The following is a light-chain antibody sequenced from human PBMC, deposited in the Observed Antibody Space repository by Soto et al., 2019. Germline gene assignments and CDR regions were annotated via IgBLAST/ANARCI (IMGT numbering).Light chain of an antibody. J-gene: IGKJ3*01. CDR1: QSVSSSY. CDR2: GAS. Sequence: EIVLTQSPGTLSLSPGERATLSCRASQSVSSSYLAWYQQKPGQAPRLLIYGASSRATGILDRFSGSGSGTDFTLTISRLEPEDFAVYYCQQYGSVFTFGPGTKVDIK. V-gene: IGKV3-20*01. CDR3: QQYGSVFT.